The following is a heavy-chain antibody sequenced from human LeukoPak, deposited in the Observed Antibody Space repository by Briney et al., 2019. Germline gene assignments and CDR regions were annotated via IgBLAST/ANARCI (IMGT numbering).Heavy chain of an antibody. CDR3: ARDRVATFDY. J-gene: IGHJ4*02. D-gene: IGHD5-12*01. CDR1: GGTFSSYY. V-gene: IGHV1-46*01. Sequence: ASVKVSCKASGGTFSSYYMHWVRQAPGQGLEWMGIINPSGGSTSYAQKFQGRVTMTRDTSISTAYMELSRLRSDDTAVYYCARDRVATFDYWGQGTLVTVSS. CDR2: INPSGGST.